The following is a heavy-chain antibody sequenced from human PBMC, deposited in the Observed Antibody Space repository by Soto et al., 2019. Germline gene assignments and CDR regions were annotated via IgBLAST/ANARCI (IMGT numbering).Heavy chain of an antibody. J-gene: IGHJ5*02. CDR1: GFTFSSYA. CDR2: ISGSGGST. D-gene: IGHD2-2*01. Sequence: GSLRLSCAASGFTFSSYAMSWVRQAPGKGLEWVSAISGSGGSTYYADSVKGRFTISRDNSKNTLYLQMNSLRAEDTAVYYCAKDDLVVPAALNWFDPWGQGTLVTVSS. CDR3: AKDDLVVPAALNWFDP. V-gene: IGHV3-23*01.